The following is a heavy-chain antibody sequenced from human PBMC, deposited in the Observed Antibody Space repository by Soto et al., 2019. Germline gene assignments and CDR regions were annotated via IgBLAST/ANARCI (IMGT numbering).Heavy chain of an antibody. CDR1: GYTFTSYG. CDR2: IRAYNGNT. Sequence: QVQLVQSGAEVKKPGASVQVSCKASGYTFTSYGISWVRQAPVQGLEWMGWIRAYNGNTNYAQKLQVRVTMTPDTSTSTAYMELRSLGSDDTAVYYCARDLPTMDVWGQGTTVTVSS. J-gene: IGHJ6*02. V-gene: IGHV1-18*01. CDR3: ARDLPTMDV.